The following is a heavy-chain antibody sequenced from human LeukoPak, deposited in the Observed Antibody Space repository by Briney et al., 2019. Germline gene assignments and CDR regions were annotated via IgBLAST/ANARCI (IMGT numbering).Heavy chain of an antibody. CDR3: ASTDMAIPGDY. Sequence: PGGSLRLSCAASGFTFSNYWIHWVRQAPGKGLVWVSRIDNAGSITTYADSVKGRFTISRDNVNNTLYLQMNSLRAEDTAVYYCASTDMAIPGDYWGQGTLVTVSS. D-gene: IGHD5-24*01. V-gene: IGHV3-74*03. CDR2: IDNAGSIT. CDR1: GFTFSNYW. J-gene: IGHJ4*02.